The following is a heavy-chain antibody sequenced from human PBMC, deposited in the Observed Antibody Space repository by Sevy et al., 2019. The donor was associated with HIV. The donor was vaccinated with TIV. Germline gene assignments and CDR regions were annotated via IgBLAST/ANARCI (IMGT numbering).Heavy chain of an antibody. Sequence: SETLSLTCAVYGGSFSGYYWSWIRQPPGKGLEWIGEINHSGSTNYNPSLKSRVTISVDTSKNQCSLKLSSVTAADTAVYYCARPGGRSSDPFDYWGQGTLVTVSS. J-gene: IGHJ4*02. D-gene: IGHD1-26*01. CDR1: GGSFSGYY. CDR3: ARPGGRSSDPFDY. CDR2: INHSGST. V-gene: IGHV4-34*01.